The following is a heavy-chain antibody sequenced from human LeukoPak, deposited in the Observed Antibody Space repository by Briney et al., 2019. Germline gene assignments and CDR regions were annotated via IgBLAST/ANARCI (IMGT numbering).Heavy chain of an antibody. V-gene: IGHV3-30-3*01. CDR3: ARDSVLIVVVAASPPRGPFDY. J-gene: IGHJ4*02. CDR1: GFTFSSYA. D-gene: IGHD2-15*01. Sequence: GRSLRLSCAASGFTFSSYAMRWVRQDPGKGLEWVAVISYDGSNKYYADSVKGRFTISRDNSKNTLYLQMNSLRAEDTAVYYCARDSVLIVVVAASPPRGPFDYWGQRTLVTVSS. CDR2: ISYDGSNK.